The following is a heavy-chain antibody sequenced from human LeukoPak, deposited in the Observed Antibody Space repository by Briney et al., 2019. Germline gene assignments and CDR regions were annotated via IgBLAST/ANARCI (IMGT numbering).Heavy chain of an antibody. V-gene: IGHV4-4*09. CDR1: GGSIGSYY. Sequence: SETLSLTCTVSGGSIGSYYWSWIRQPPGGGLEWIGYTYTSGSTNYNPSHKSRVNISEDTSKNQYTLKLSSVTAADTAVYYCARHGGWYGYWFDPWGQGTLVTVSS. J-gene: IGHJ5*02. D-gene: IGHD6-19*01. CDR2: TYTSGST. CDR3: ARHGGWYGYWFDP.